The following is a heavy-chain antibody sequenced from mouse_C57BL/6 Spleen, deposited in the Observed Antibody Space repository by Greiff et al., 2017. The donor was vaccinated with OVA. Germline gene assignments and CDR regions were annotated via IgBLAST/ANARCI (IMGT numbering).Heavy chain of an antibody. CDR1: GFTFSSYT. CDR3: ARHGTTVVFDY. D-gene: IGHD1-1*01. V-gene: IGHV5-9*01. J-gene: IGHJ2*01. Sequence: EVKLVESGGGLVKPGGSLKLSCAASGFTFSSYTMSWVRQTPEKRLEWVATISGGGGNTYYPDSVKGRFTISSDNAKNTLYLQMSSLRSEDTALYYCARHGTTVVFDYWGQGTTLTVSS. CDR2: ISGGGGNT.